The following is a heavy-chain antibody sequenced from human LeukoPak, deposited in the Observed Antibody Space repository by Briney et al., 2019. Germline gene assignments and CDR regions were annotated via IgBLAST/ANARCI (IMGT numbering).Heavy chain of an antibody. CDR3: ARDSGSYYFDY. J-gene: IGHJ4*02. Sequence: SETLSLTCTVSGGTISSYYWSWIRQPPGKGLEWIGYIYYSGSTNYNPSLKSRVTISVDTSKNQFSLKLSSVTAADTAVYYCARDSGSYYFDYWGQGTLVTVSS. CDR1: GGTISSYY. V-gene: IGHV4-59*01. D-gene: IGHD1-26*01. CDR2: IYYSGST.